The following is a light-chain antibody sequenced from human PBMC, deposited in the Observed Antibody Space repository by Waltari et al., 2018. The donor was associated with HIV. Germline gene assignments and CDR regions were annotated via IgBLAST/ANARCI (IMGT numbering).Light chain of an antibody. V-gene: IGLV1-44*01. CDR3: ASWDDTLGVV. Sequence: QSVLTQPPSASGTPGQRVTISCSGSPSHLPNNSVNWYQQFPGSAPKLLLYSTSQRPLGVPDRFSGSKSGSSASLAISGPQADDEAHYYCASWDDTLGVVFGGGTTLTVL. CDR1: PSHLPNNS. CDR2: STS. J-gene: IGLJ2*01.